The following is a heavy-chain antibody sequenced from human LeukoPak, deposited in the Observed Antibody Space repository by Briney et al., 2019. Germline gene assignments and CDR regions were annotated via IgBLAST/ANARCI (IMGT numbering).Heavy chain of an antibody. CDR2: IYYSGTT. CDR3: ARHGSTSSDDYFQH. D-gene: IGHD2/OR15-2a*01. Sequence: PSETLSLTCAVYGGSFSGYYWSWIRQPPGKGLEWIGYIYYSGTTDYNPSLKSRVTMSVDTSMNQFSLKMSSVTAADTAVYYCARHGSTSSDDYFQHWGQGTLVTVSS. J-gene: IGHJ1*01. V-gene: IGHV4-59*08. CDR1: GGSFSGYY.